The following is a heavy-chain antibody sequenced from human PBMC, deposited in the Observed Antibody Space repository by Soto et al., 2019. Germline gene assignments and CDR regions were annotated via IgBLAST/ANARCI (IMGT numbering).Heavy chain of an antibody. CDR3: ARESRSELGTVEY. Sequence: QVRLQESGPGLVKPSETLSLTCTVSGASISNYYWSWIRQPAGKGLECLGRIYASGTNTYNPSLRSRVTMSVDTSKNQFSLNLNSVTAADTAVYYCARESRSELGTVEYWGQGTLVTVSS. CDR2: IYASGTN. V-gene: IGHV4-4*07. CDR1: GASISNYY. D-gene: IGHD1-1*01. J-gene: IGHJ4*02.